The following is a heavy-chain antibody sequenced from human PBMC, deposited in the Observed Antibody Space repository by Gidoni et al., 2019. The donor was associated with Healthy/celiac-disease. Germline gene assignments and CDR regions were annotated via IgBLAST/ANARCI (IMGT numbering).Heavy chain of an antibody. Sequence: EVQLLQSGGGLVQPGGSLRLSCAASGFTFSSYAMSWVRQAPGKGLEWVSAISGSGGSTYYADTVKGRFTSSRDNSKNTLYLQMNSLRAEDTAVYYCAKDLYGSVYDSSGFLPYWGQGTLVTVSS. D-gene: IGHD3-22*01. CDR1: GFTFSSYA. CDR3: AKDLYGSVYDSSGFLPY. CDR2: ISGSGGST. V-gene: IGHV3-23*01. J-gene: IGHJ4*02.